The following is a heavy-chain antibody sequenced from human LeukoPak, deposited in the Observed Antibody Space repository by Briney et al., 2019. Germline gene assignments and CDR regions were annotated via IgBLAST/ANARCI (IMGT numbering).Heavy chain of an antibody. CDR2: IKQGGSEK. J-gene: IGHJ4*02. D-gene: IGHD4-17*01. V-gene: IGHV3-7*03. CDR1: GFXFSSYA. Sequence: GGSLRLSCAASGFXFSSYAMTWVRQAPGKGLEWMANIKQGGSEKYYVDSVKGRFTISRDNAKNSLYLQMNSLRAEDTAVYYCARDKSYGDSEDYWGQGTLVTVSS. CDR3: ARDKSYGDSEDY.